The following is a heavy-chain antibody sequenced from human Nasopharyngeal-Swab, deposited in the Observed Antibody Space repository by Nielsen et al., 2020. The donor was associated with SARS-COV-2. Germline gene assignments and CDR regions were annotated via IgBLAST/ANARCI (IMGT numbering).Heavy chain of an antibody. CDR2: IYSGGST. J-gene: IGHJ4*02. Sequence: GGSLRLSCAASGFTVGNNYMTWVRQAPGKGLQWVSVIYSGGSTYYADSVKGRFTISRDNSKNMVYLQMNSLRAEDTAVYYCARDPGSYYFDFWGQGTLVTASS. CDR3: ARDPGSYYFDF. D-gene: IGHD3-10*01. CDR1: GFTVGNNY. V-gene: IGHV3-53*01.